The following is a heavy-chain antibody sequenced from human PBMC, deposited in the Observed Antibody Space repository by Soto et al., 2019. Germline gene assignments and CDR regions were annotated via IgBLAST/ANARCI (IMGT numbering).Heavy chain of an antibody. CDR1: GYSFTNYW. CDR3: ARRLAAAGTGLNYYYYGMDV. V-gene: IGHV5-51*01. Sequence: GESLKISCKGSGYSFTNYWIGWVRQMPGKGLEWMGMIYPDDSDTKYSPSFQGQVTISADKSISTAYLQWSSLKASDTAMYYCARRLAAAGTGLNYYYYGMDVWGQGTTVTVSS. J-gene: IGHJ6*02. CDR2: IYPDDSDT. D-gene: IGHD6-13*01.